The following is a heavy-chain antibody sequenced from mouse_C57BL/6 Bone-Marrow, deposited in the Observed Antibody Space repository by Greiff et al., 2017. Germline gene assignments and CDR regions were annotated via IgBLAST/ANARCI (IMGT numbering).Heavy chain of an antibody. CDR2: IRLKSDNYAT. CDR1: GFTFSNYW. V-gene: IGHV6-3*01. D-gene: IGHD4-1*01. CDR3: SGLLGAY. J-gene: IGHJ3*01. Sequence: DVMLVESGGGLVQPGGSMKLSCVASGFTFSNYWMNWVRQSPEKGLEWVAQIRLKSDNYATHYAESVKGRFTISRDDSKSSVYLQMNNLRAEDTGIYYCSGLLGAYWGQGTLVTVSA.